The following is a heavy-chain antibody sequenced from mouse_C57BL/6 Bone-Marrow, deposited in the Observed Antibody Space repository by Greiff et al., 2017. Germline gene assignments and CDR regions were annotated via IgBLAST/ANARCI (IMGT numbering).Heavy chain of an antibody. Sequence: EVKLVESGGGLVQPGGSLSLSCAASGFTFTDYYMSWVRQPPGQALEWLGFIRNKANGYTTEYSASVKGRFTISRDTSQSILYLQMNALRAEDSATYYCARYYYAFDYWGQGTTLTVSS. V-gene: IGHV7-3*01. CDR3: ARYYYAFDY. CDR1: GFTFTDYY. CDR2: IRNKANGYTT. D-gene: IGHD1-1*01. J-gene: IGHJ2*01.